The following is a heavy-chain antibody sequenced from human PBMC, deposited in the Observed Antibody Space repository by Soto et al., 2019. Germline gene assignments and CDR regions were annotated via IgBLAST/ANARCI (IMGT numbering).Heavy chain of an antibody. CDR2: ISGSGGST. CDR3: AKDNSGSSREVEFDY. Sequence: GVLRLSCAASGFTFNNYAMTWVRQAPGKGLEWVSGISGSGGSTYYADSVKGRFSISRDNSRNTLYLQMNSLRAEDTAVYYCAKDNSGSSREVEFDYWGQGTLVTVSS. V-gene: IGHV3-23*01. CDR1: GFTFNNYA. J-gene: IGHJ4*02. D-gene: IGHD1-26*01.